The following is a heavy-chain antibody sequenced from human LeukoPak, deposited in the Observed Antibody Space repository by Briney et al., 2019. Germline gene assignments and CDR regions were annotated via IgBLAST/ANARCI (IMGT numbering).Heavy chain of an antibody. D-gene: IGHD3-16*01. CDR3: ARGWGYYYMDV. Sequence: SETLSLTCTVSGGSISSYYWSWIRQPPGKGLEWIGYIYYSGSTNYNPSLKSRVTISVDTSKNQSSLKLSSVTAADTAVYYCARGWGYYYMDVWGKGTTVTVSS. CDR1: GGSISSYY. V-gene: IGHV4-59*01. CDR2: IYYSGST. J-gene: IGHJ6*03.